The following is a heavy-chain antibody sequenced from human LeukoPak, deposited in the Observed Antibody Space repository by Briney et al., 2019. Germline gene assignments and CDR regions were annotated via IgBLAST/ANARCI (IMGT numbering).Heavy chain of an antibody. CDR1: GYSFTGYY. V-gene: IGHV1-2*04. Sequence: GASVKVSCKASGYSFTGYYMHWVRQAPGQGLEWMGWINPNSGGTNYAQKFQGWVTMTRDTSISTAYMELSRLRSDDTAVYYCAREGYYYDSSGPRGELDYWGQGTLVTVSS. J-gene: IGHJ4*02. CDR2: INPNSGGT. D-gene: IGHD3-22*01. CDR3: AREGYYYDSSGPRGELDY.